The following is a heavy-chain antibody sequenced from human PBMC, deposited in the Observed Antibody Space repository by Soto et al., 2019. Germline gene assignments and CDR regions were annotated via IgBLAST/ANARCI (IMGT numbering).Heavy chain of an antibody. Sequence: QRQLQESGSGLLKPLQTLSLTCGVSGASISGCGYSWNWIRQPPGKGLEWIGHIYQSGSTNYNPSLESRVTISLDRSKNQFSLRLNSVTAADTAVYYCATGSDRSGYYEGFDLWGQGTLVTVSS. D-gene: IGHD3-22*01. CDR3: ATGSDRSGYYEGFDL. J-gene: IGHJ5*02. CDR1: GASISGCGYS. V-gene: IGHV4-30-2*01. CDR2: IYQSGST.